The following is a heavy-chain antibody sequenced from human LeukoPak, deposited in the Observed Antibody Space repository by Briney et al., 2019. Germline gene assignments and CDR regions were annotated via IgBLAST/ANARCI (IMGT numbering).Heavy chain of an antibody. CDR2: IYSAGTS. CDR1: GFSVSAIY. CDR3: ARDLAWGAFDY. V-gene: IGHV3-53*01. Sequence: GGSLRLSCTVSGFSVSAIYLSWVRQVPGKGLQWVSGIYSAGTSFHAESLEGRFTVSRDFSKNILYLQMNSLRVEDTAVYYCARDLAWGAFDYWGQGILVAVSS. J-gene: IGHJ4*02. D-gene: IGHD7-27*01.